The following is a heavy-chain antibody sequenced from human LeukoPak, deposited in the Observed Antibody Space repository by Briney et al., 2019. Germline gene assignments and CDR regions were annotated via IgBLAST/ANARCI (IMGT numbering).Heavy chain of an antibody. V-gene: IGHV1-69*06. CDR2: IIPIFGTA. D-gene: IGHD2-2*01. Sequence: SVKVSCKASGCTFSSYAISWVRQAPGQGLEWMGGIIPIFGTANYAQKFQGRVTITADKSTSTAYMELSSLRSEDTAVYYCARGGYCSSTSCYSGGYYYYYMDVWGKGTTVTVSS. CDR1: GCTFSSYA. J-gene: IGHJ6*03. CDR3: ARGGYCSSTSCYSGGYYYYYMDV.